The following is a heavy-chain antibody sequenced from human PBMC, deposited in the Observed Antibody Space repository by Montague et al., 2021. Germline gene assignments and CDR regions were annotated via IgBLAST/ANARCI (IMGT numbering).Heavy chain of an antibody. D-gene: IGHD3-3*01. V-gene: IGHV3-9*01. CDR2: INGNSIDI. Sequence: SLRLSCAASGFIFNNYVMNWVRQAPGKGLEWVSGINGNSIDIDYXDSVKGRFTISRDNAKNSLYLQMNSLRAEDTAFYYCVKDTRDYYPDFWGQGIPVTVSS. J-gene: IGHJ4*02. CDR1: GFIFNNYV. CDR3: VKDTRDYYPDF.